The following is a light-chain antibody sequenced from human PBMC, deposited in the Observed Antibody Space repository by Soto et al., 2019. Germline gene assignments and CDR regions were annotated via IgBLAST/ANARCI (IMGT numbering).Light chain of an antibody. CDR3: QQYASSPWT. J-gene: IGKJ1*01. CDR2: AAS. V-gene: IGKV3-20*01. CDR1: QSVKNNY. Sequence: EIVLTQSPGSLSLSPGERATVSCRASQSVKNNYLAWCQQKGGQAPRLLIYAASSRPTGIPDRFSGTGSGTDFTLTISGLEPGDFAVYFCQQYASSPWTFGQGTKVDIK.